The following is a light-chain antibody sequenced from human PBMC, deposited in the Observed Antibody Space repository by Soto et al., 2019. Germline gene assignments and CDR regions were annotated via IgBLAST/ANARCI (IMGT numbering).Light chain of an antibody. CDR3: QQYYSYSWT. CDR2: DAS. J-gene: IGKJ1*01. V-gene: IGKV1-5*01. CDR1: QSLSNW. Sequence: DIQMAQSPSTLSASLGDRVTITCRATQSLSNWLAWYQQKPGKAPKLLIYDASILESGVPSRFSGSGSGTEVTLTISSLQPDDFATYYCQQYYSYSWTFGQGTKVEI.